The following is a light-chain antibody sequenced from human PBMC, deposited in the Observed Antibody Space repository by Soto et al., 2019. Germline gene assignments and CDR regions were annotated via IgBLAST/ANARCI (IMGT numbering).Light chain of an antibody. CDR1: QGISNY. V-gene: IGKV1-27*01. CDR3: QKYNSARLT. J-gene: IGKJ1*01. Sequence: DIQMTQSPSSLSASVGDRVTTTCRASQGISNYLAWYQQKPGKVPKLLIYAASTLKSGVPSRFSGSGSGTVFTLTISSLQPEDVATYYCQKYNSARLTFGHGTKVESK. CDR2: AAS.